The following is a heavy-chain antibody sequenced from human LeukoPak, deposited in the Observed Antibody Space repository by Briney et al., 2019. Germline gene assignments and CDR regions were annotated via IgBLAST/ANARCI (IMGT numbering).Heavy chain of an antibody. CDR3: AKGREWELPLDY. D-gene: IGHD1-26*01. V-gene: IGHV3-11*01. Sequence: GGSLRLSCAASGFTFSDYYMSWIRQAPGKGLEWVSYISSSGSTLYYADSVKGRITISRDNAKNSLYLQMNSLRAEDTAVYYCAKGREWELPLDYWGQGTLVTVSS. J-gene: IGHJ4*02. CDR2: ISSSGSTL. CDR1: GFTFSDYY.